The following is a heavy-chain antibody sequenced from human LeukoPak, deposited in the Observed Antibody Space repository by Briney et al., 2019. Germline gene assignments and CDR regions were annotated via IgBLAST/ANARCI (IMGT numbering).Heavy chain of an antibody. V-gene: IGHV1-69*04. CDR3: AREDSGYDLGPFDY. D-gene: IGHD5-12*01. CDR2: IIPILGIA. Sequence: ASVKVSCKASGGTFSSYAISWVRQAPGQGLEWMGRIIPILGIANYAQKFQGRVTITADKSTSTAYMELSSLRSEDTAVYYCAREDSGYDLGPFDYWGQGTLVTVSS. J-gene: IGHJ4*02. CDR1: GGTFSSYA.